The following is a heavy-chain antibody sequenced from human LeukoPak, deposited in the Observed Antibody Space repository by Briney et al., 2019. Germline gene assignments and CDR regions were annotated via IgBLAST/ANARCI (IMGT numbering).Heavy chain of an antibody. CDR1: GFTFSSYE. D-gene: IGHD3-10*01. Sequence: GGSLRLSCAASGFTFSSYEMNWVRQAPGKGLEWVSYISSSGSTIYYADSVKGRFTISRDNSKNTLYLQMNSLRAEDTAVYYCAKASGIWFGEPKLDYWGQGTLVTVSS. CDR3: AKASGIWFGEPKLDY. J-gene: IGHJ4*02. CDR2: ISSSGSTI. V-gene: IGHV3-48*03.